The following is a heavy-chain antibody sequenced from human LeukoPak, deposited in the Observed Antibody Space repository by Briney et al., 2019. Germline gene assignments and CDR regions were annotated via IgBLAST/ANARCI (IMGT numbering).Heavy chain of an antibody. V-gene: IGHV1-18*01. D-gene: IGHD3-10*01. CDR2: ISGYNGNT. CDR1: GYTFTIYG. J-gene: IGHJ4*02. CDR3: ARFFAVRGVIPYFDY. Sequence: ASVKVSCKPSGYTFTIYGLSWVRQAPGQGLEWMGWISGYNGNTKNAQKLQGRVTMATDTSTSIAYMELRSLRSDDTAVYYCARFFAVRGVIPYFDYWGQGTLVTVSS.